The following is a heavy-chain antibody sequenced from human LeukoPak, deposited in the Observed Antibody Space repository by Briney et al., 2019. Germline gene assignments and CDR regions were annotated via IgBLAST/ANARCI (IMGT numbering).Heavy chain of an antibody. CDR3: ARRKGDYDILTGYYADTNNWFDP. CDR2: IYYSGST. J-gene: IGHJ5*02. V-gene: IGHV4-39*01. D-gene: IGHD3-9*01. Sequence: SETLSLTCTVSGGSIYSSSYYWGWIRQPPGKGLEWIGSIYYSGSTYYNPSLKSRVTISVDTSKNQFSLKLSFVTAADTAVYYCARRKGDYDILTGYYADTNNWFDPWGQGTLVTVSS. CDR1: GGSIYSSSYY.